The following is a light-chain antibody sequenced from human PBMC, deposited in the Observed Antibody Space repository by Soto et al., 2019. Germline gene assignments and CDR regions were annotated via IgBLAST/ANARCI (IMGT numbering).Light chain of an antibody. J-gene: IGLJ2*01. CDR1: SSDVGSYNL. Sequence: QSVLTQPASVSGSPGQSITISCTGTSSDVGSYNLVSWYQQRPGKAPKLMIYEATKRPSGISNRFSGSKSGNTASLTISGLQAEDEADYYCCSYATTRTIFGGGTKLTVL. CDR3: CSYATTRTI. V-gene: IGLV2-23*01. CDR2: EAT.